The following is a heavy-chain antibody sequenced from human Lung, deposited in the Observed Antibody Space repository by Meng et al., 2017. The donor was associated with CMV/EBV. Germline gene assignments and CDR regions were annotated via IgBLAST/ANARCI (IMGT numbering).Heavy chain of an antibody. CDR3: AHRIFWSGYYDY. Sequence: TFHGFASSTDGVGVGWIRQPPGKALEWCALIYWNDDKSYRPSLRNRLTVTKDTSKNQVVLTMTNMDPVDTATYYCAHRIFWSGYYDYWGQGILVTVSS. J-gene: IGHJ4*02. D-gene: IGHD3-3*01. V-gene: IGHV2-5*01. CDR2: IYWNDDK. CDR1: GFASSTDGVG.